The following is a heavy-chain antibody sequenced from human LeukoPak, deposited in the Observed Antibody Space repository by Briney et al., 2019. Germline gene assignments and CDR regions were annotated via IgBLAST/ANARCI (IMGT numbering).Heavy chain of an antibody. V-gene: IGHV4-4*07. CDR2: IYTSGSA. J-gene: IGHJ4*02. CDR3: ARDGGPHYYDSSGPLDY. Sequence: PSETLSLTCTVSGGSISSYYWCWIRQPAGKGLEWIGRIYTSGSANYNPSLKSRVTMSVDTSKNQFSLKLSSVTAADTAVYYCARDGGPHYYDSSGPLDYWGQGTLVTVSS. CDR1: GGSISSYY. D-gene: IGHD3-22*01.